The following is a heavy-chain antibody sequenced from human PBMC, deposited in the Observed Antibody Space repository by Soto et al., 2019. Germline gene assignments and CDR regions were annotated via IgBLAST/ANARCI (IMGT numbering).Heavy chain of an antibody. CDR1: GFIFRSYG. CDR3: AKDWGAYYYYGMDA. D-gene: IGHD3-16*01. J-gene: IGHJ6*02. CDR2: MSFDGSNK. Sequence: QVQLVESGGGVVQPGRSLRLSCAASGFIFRSYGMQWVRQAPGKGLEWVAVMSFDGSNKYYADSVKGRFTISRDNSKNTLYLQVNSLRAEDTAVYYCAKDWGAYYYYGMDAWGQGTTVIVSS. V-gene: IGHV3-30*18.